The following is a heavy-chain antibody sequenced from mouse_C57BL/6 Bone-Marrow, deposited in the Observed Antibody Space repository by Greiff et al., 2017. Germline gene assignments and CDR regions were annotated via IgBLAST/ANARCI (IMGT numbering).Heavy chain of an antibody. J-gene: IGHJ1*03. V-gene: IGHV1-20*01. CDR2: INPYNGDT. Sequence: DVKLQESGPELVKPGDSVKISCKASGYSFTGYFMNWVMQSHGKSLEWIGRINPYNGDTFSNQKFKGKATLTVDKSSSTAHMELRSLTSEDSAVYYCARSGGYSPYWYFDVWGTGTTGTVSS. CDR3: ARSGGYSPYWYFDV. CDR1: GYSFTGYF. D-gene: IGHD2-3*01.